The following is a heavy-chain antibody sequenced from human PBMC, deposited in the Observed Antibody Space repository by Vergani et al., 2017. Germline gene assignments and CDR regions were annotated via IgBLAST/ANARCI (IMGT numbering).Heavy chain of an antibody. Sequence: QVQLVQSGAEVGKPGASVKISCKASGYTFTAYYIHWVRQAPEQGLEWVGVISPDGFSTFYAQKFQGRVTITRDTSTSTVYVEVTSLRAEDTAVYYCASGGGLYGSGSYDPPQDQIFDYWGQGTLVTVSS. CDR2: ISPDGFST. V-gene: IGHV1-46*01. D-gene: IGHD3-10*01. J-gene: IGHJ4*02. CDR1: GYTFTAYY. CDR3: ASGGGLYGSGSYDPPQDQIFDY.